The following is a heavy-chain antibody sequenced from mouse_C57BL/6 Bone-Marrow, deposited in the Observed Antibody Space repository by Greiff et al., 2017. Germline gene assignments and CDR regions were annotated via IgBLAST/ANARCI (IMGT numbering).Heavy chain of an antibody. CDR3: ARDTVVANYYAMDY. J-gene: IGHJ4*01. CDR2: IDPSDSYT. Sequence: QVQLQQPGAELVMPGASVKLSCKASGYTFTSYWMHWVKQRPGQGLEWIGEIDPSDSYTNYNQKFKGKSTLTVDKSSSTAYMLLSSLTSEDSAVYYCARDTVVANYYAMDYWGQGTSVTVSS. D-gene: IGHD1-1*01. CDR1: GYTFTSYW. V-gene: IGHV1-69*01.